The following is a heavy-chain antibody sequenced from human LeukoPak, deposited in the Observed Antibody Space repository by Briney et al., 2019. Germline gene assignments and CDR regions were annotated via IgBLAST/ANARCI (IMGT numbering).Heavy chain of an antibody. CDR1: GFTFSSYS. V-gene: IGHV3-21*01. J-gene: IGHJ6*03. CDR2: ISSSSSYI. CDR3: ARPYYYGSGEDYYYYYYMDV. Sequence: GGSLRLSCAASGFTFSSYSMNWVRQAPGKGLEWVSSISSSSSYIYYADSVKGRFTISRDNAKNSLYLQMNSLRAEDTAVYYCARPYYYGSGEDYYYYYYMDVWGKGTTVTVSS. D-gene: IGHD3-10*01.